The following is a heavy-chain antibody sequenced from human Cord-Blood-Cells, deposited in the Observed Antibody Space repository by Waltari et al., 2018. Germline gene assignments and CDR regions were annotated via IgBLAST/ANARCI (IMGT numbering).Heavy chain of an antibody. Sequence: QVQLVQSGAEVKKPGSSVKVSCKASGGTFSSYAFSWVRQAPGQGLEWMGGIIPIFRTANYAQKCQGRVTITADESTSTAYMELSSLRSEDTAVYYCASARITMIPRHGMDVWGQGTTVTVSS. V-gene: IGHV1-69*01. J-gene: IGHJ6*02. CDR1: GGTFSSYA. CDR2: IIPIFRTA. CDR3: ASARITMIPRHGMDV. D-gene: IGHD3-22*01.